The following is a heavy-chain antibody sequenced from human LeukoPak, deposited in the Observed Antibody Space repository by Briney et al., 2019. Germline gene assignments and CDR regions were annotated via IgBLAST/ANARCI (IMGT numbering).Heavy chain of an antibody. Sequence: SETLSLTCTVSGGSISSSSYYWGCIRRPPGKGLECIGSIYYSGSTYYNPSLKSRVTISVDTSKNQFSLKLSSVTAADTAVYYCARVFRIAAAGDWFDPWGQGTLVTVSS. CDR2: IYYSGST. CDR1: GGSISSSSYY. D-gene: IGHD6-13*01. J-gene: IGHJ5*02. V-gene: IGHV4-39*07. CDR3: ARVFRIAAAGDWFDP.